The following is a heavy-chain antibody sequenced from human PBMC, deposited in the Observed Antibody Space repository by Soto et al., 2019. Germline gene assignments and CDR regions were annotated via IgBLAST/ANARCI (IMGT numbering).Heavy chain of an antibody. V-gene: IGHV1-3*01. CDR1: GYTFTSYA. CDR2: INAGNGNT. Sequence: ASVKVSCKASGYTFTSYAMHWVRQAPGQRLEWMGWINAGNGNTKYSQKFQGRVTITRDTSASTAYMELSSLRSEDTAVYYCARVRAIAAAGRSPQCPFDYWGQGTLVTVSS. D-gene: IGHD6-13*01. J-gene: IGHJ4*02. CDR3: ARVRAIAAAGRSPQCPFDY.